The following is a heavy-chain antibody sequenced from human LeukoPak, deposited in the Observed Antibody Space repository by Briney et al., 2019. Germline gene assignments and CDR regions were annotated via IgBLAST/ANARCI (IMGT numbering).Heavy chain of an antibody. V-gene: IGHV1-8*01. CDR1: GYTFTSYD. CDR3: ARGRSIDDILTGYYGVRDYYGMDV. D-gene: IGHD3-9*01. CDR2: MNPNSGNT. J-gene: IGHJ6*02. Sequence: GASVKVSCKASGYTFTSYDINWVRQATGQGLEWMGWMNPNSGNTGYAQKFQGRVTMTRNTSISTAYMELSSLRSEDTAVYYCARGRSIDDILTGYYGVRDYYGMDVWGQGTTVTVSS.